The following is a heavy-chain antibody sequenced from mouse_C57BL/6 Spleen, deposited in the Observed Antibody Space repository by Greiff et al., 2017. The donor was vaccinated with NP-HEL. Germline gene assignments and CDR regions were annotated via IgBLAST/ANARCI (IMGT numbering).Heavy chain of an antibody. D-gene: IGHD1-1*01. J-gene: IGHJ2*01. Sequence: QVQLQQPGAELVRPGSSVKLSCKASGYTFTSYWMHWVKQRPIQGLEWIGNIDPSDSETHYNQKFKDKATLTVDKSSSTAYMQLSSLTSEDSAVYYCARAGNYYGSSFLDYWGQGTTLTVSS. CDR2: IDPSDSET. CDR1: GYTFTSYW. CDR3: ARAGNYYGSSFLDY. V-gene: IGHV1-52*01.